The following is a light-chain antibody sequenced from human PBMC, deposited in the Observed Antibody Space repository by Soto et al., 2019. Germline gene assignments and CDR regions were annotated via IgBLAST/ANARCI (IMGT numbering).Light chain of an antibody. Sequence: PGARATLSCRASQGVSNLLAWYQQRPGQAPRLLIYDASKRATGVPARFSGSGSGTDFTLTISSLEPEDFAVYYCQQRADWPPALTFGGGTKVDI. CDR1: QGVSNL. CDR2: DAS. CDR3: QQRADWPPALT. V-gene: IGKV3-11*01. J-gene: IGKJ4*01.